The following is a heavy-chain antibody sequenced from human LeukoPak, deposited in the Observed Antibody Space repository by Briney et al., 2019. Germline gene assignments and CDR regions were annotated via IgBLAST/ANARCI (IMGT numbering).Heavy chain of an antibody. CDR1: GGTFSSYA. D-gene: IGHD1-26*01. J-gene: IGHJ4*02. CDR2: TNPNSGDT. Sequence: ASVKVSCKASGGTFSSYAISWVRQATGQGLEWVGLTNPNSGDTAYAQQFQGRVTIARNTSIGTAYMELSSLRPEDTAVYYCARGPVGWYLDYWGQGTLVTVSS. CDR3: ARGPVGWYLDY. V-gene: IGHV1-8*03.